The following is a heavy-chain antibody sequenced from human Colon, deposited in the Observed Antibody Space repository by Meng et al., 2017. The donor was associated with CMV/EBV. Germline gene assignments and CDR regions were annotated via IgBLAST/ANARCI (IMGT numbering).Heavy chain of an antibody. Sequence: GESLKISCTTSGFALDTFGMNWVRQAPGKGLEWVASISYGGTYIYYSDSVQGRFSISRDNPKHSMFLQMNSLRPEDTAIYYCARQTSSSSYDHWGQGTLVTVSS. CDR3: ARQTSSSSYDH. J-gene: IGHJ5*02. D-gene: IGHD2-2*01. CDR2: ISYGGTYI. CDR1: GFALDTFG. V-gene: IGHV3-21*01.